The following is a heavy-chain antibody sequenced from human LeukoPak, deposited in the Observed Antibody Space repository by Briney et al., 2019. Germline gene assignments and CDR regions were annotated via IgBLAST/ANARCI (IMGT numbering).Heavy chain of an antibody. CDR2: IIPIFGTA. CDR1: GGTFSSYA. Sequence: SVKVSCKASGGTFSSYAISWVRQAPGQGLEWMGGIIPIFGTANYAQKFQGRVTITADESTSTAYMELSSLRSEDTAVYYCARGAHYDFWSGYSAFDYWGQGTLVTVSS. V-gene: IGHV1-69*13. CDR3: ARGAHYDFWSGYSAFDY. J-gene: IGHJ4*02. D-gene: IGHD3-3*01.